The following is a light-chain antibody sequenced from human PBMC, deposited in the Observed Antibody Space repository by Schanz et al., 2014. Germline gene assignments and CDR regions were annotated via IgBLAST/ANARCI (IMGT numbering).Light chain of an antibody. Sequence: EIVMTQSPATLSVSPGETATLSCRASQSLGTYLAWYQHKPGQSPRLLIYDASNRAEGIPARFSGSGSGTDFTLTISRLEPEDFALYYCQQYGSPITFGQGTRLEIK. CDR3: QQYGSPIT. J-gene: IGKJ5*01. V-gene: IGKV3-20*01. CDR2: DAS. CDR1: QSLGTY.